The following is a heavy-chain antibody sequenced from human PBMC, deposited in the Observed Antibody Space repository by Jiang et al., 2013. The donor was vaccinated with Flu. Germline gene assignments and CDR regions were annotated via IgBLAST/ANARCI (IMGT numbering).Heavy chain of an antibody. CDR1: GFSLSTSGMC. CDR3: ARIQVTMVRGVIYVGGMDV. V-gene: IGHV2-70*11. J-gene: IGHJ6*02. Sequence: KPTQTLTLTCTFSGFSLSTSGMCVSWIRQPPGKALEWLARIDWDDDKYYSTSLKTRLTISKDTSKNQVVLTMTNMDPVDTATYYCARIQVTMVRGVIYVGGMDVWGQGTTVTVSS. D-gene: IGHD3-10*01. CDR2: IDWDDDK.